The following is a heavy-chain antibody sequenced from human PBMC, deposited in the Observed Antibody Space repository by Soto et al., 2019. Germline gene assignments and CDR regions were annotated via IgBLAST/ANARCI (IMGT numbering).Heavy chain of an antibody. CDR3: YTVYYVWGRYAGY. J-gene: IGHJ4*02. CDR2: IKSKTDGGTT. Sequence: EVQLVESGGGLVKPGGSLRLSCAASGFTFSNAWMNWVRQAPGKGLEWVGRIKSKTDGGTTDYAAPVKGRFTISRDDSKNTLYLRMHSLKTEDTGVYYCYTVYYVWGRYAGYWGQGTLVTVSS. D-gene: IGHD3-16*01. CDR1: GFTFSNAW. V-gene: IGHV3-15*07.